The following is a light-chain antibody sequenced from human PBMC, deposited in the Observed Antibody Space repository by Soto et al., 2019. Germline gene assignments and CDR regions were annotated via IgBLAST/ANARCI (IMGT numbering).Light chain of an antibody. Sequence: QSVLTQPASVSGSPGQSITISCTGTSSDVGGYNYVSWYQQHPGKAPKLMIYDVSNRPSGVSNRFSGSKSGNTASLTVFGLQAEDEADYYCSSYTSSSTWVFGGGTKLTVL. J-gene: IGLJ3*02. CDR1: SSDVGGYNY. CDR3: SSYTSSSTWV. CDR2: DVS. V-gene: IGLV2-14*01.